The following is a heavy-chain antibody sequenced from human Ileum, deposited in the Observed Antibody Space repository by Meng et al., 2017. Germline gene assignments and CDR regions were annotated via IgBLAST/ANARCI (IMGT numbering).Heavy chain of an antibody. J-gene: IGHJ4*02. Sequence: GESLKISCAASGFTFSSYAMGWVRQAPGKGLEWVSAISGSGGSTYYADSVKGRFTISRDNSKNTLYLQMNSLRAEDTAVYYCAKLVVRGATDYWGQGTPVTVSS. CDR2: ISGSGGST. CDR3: AKLVVRGATDY. V-gene: IGHV3-23*01. D-gene: IGHD3-10*01. CDR1: GFTFSSYA.